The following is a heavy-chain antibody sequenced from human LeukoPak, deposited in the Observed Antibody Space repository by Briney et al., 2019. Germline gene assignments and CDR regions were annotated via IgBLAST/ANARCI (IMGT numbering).Heavy chain of an antibody. CDR3: ARDRGNSDPGDWFDS. J-gene: IGHJ5*01. D-gene: IGHD4-23*01. CDR2: ICVSGRTV. V-gene: IGHV3-11*01. Sequence: PGGSLRLSCAATGFTYSDYHMSWIRQAPGGGLEWVSYICVSGRTVYYAASVRGRFTISRDNAKNSLFLQINSLRAENTAVYYCARDRGNSDPGDWFDSWGQGTLVTVSS. CDR1: GFTYSDYH.